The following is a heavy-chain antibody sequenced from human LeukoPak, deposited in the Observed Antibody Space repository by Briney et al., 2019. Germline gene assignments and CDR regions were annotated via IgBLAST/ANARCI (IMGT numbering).Heavy chain of an antibody. CDR1: GFTFITYD. D-gene: IGHD3-10*01. CDR3: AKDFGEAAFDI. V-gene: IGHV3-30*18. CDR2: ISYDGSDK. J-gene: IGHJ3*02. Sequence: GGSLRLSCAPSGFTFITYDMHWVRQAPGKGLEWVAIISYDGSDKYYADSVKGRFTISRDNSKNTLYLQMNSLRAEDTAVYYCAKDFGEAAFDIWGQGTMVTVSS.